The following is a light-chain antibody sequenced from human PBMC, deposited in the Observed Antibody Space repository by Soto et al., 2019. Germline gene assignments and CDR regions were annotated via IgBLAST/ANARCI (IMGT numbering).Light chain of an antibody. V-gene: IGKV3-20*01. CDR3: QQYGSSLGT. J-gene: IGKJ2*01. CDR2: GAS. CDR1: QSVSSSY. Sequence: EIVLTQSPGTLSLSPGERATLSCRASQSVSSSYLAWYQQKPGQAPRLLIYGASSRATGIPDGFSGSGSGTDFTLTISRLEPEDFAVYYCQQYGSSLGTFGQGTKLEIK.